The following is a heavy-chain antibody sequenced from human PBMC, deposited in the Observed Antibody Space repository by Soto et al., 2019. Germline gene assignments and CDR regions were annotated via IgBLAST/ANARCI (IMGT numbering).Heavy chain of an antibody. Sequence: SETLSLTCTVSGGSISSYYWIWIRQPPGKGLEWIGYIYYSGSTNYNPSLKSRVTISVDTSKNQFSLKLSSVTAADTAVYYCARDPGYDSSGYFVDYWGQGALVTVSS. V-gene: IGHV4-59*01. CDR1: GGSISSYY. J-gene: IGHJ4*02. D-gene: IGHD3-22*01. CDR2: IYYSGST. CDR3: ARDPGYDSSGYFVDY.